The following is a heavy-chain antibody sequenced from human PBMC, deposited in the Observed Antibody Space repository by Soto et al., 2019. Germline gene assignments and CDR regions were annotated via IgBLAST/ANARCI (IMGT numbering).Heavy chain of an antibody. D-gene: IGHD6-19*01. V-gene: IGHV4-59*01. CDR3: ARDKVNIGVDGTHYFYGMDV. Sequence: QVQLQESGPGLVKPSETLSLTCTVSGGSISSYYWSWIRQPPGKGLEWIGYIYYSGSTKYNPSLKSRVTLSVDTSKNQCSLKLSSVTAADTAVDYCARDKVNIGVDGTHYFYGMDVWGQGTTVTVSS. CDR1: GGSISSYY. CDR2: IYYSGST. J-gene: IGHJ6*02.